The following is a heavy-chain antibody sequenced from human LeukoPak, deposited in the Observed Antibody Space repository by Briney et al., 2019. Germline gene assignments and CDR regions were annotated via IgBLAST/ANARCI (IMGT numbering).Heavy chain of an antibody. J-gene: IGHJ4*02. Sequence: SETLSLTCTASGGSISSYYWSWIRQPPGKGLEWIGYIYYSGSTNYTPSLKGRFTISVDTSKNKFSLQMSSVTAADTAVYYCARHFANYYILTGYYDYWGQGTLVTVSS. D-gene: IGHD3-9*01. CDR2: IYYSGST. V-gene: IGHV4-59*08. CDR3: ARHFANYYILTGYYDY. CDR1: GGSISSYY.